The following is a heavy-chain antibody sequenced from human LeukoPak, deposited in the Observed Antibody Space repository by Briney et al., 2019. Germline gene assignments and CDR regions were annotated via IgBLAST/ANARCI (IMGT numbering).Heavy chain of an antibody. CDR3: ARFWSGYYRGVNYYYGMDV. V-gene: IGHV4-30-2*01. CDR1: GGSLSSGGYS. J-gene: IGHJ6*02. D-gene: IGHD3-3*01. Sequence: SETLSLTCAVSGGSLSSGGYSWSWIRQPPGKGLEWIGYIYHSGSTYYNPSLKSRVTISVDRSKNQFSLKLSSVTAADTAVYYCARFWSGYYRGVNYYYGMDVWGQGTTVTVSS. CDR2: IYHSGST.